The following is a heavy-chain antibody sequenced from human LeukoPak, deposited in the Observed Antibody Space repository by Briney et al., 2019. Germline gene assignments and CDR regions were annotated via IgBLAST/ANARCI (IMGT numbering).Heavy chain of an antibody. D-gene: IGHD3-16*01. Sequence: SETLSLTCTVSGGSVSSSNYYWGWIRQPPGKGLEWIGYIYYSGSTNYNPSLKSRVTISVDTSKNQFSLKLSSVTAADTAVYYCATKGGEAFDMWGQGTMVTVSS. CDR3: ATKGGEAFDM. J-gene: IGHJ3*02. CDR2: IYYSGST. V-gene: IGHV4-61*01. CDR1: GGSVSSSNYY.